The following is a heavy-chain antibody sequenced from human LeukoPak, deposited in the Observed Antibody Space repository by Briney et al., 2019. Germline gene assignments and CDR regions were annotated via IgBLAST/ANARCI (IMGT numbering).Heavy chain of an antibody. J-gene: IGHJ4*02. CDR2: ISYDGSNK. D-gene: IGHD3-22*01. V-gene: IGHV3-30-3*01. CDR1: GFTFSSYA. CDR3: ARAPDSSGYFSSEIDY. Sequence: GGSLRLSCAASGFTFSSYAMHWVRQASGKGLEWVAVISYDGSNKYYADSVKGRFTISRDNSKNTLYLQMNSLRAEDTAVYYCARAPDSSGYFSSEIDYWGQGTLVTVSS.